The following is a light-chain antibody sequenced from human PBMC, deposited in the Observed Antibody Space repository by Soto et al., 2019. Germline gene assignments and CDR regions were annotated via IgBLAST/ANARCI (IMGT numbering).Light chain of an antibody. Sequence: DIQLTQSPVFLSASVGDRVTITCRASQAITNNLAWYQQKPGKPPRLLIYQESTLQSGVPSRFSGSKSGTQFNLTIDSLQPEDFATYYCQQVKSYPRTFGGGTKVEIK. CDR2: QES. J-gene: IGKJ4*01. CDR1: QAITNN. V-gene: IGKV1-9*01. CDR3: QQVKSYPRT.